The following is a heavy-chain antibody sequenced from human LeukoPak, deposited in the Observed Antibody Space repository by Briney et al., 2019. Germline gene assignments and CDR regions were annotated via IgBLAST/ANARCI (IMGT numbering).Heavy chain of an antibody. CDR3: AREGGFYRPLDY. CDR2: IIPIFGTA. J-gene: IGHJ4*02. CDR1: GGTFSSYA. V-gene: IGHV1-69*13. D-gene: IGHD6-25*01. Sequence: GASVKVSCKASGGTFSSYAISWVRQAPGQGLEWMGGIIPIFGTANYAQKFQGRVTITADESTSTAYMELSSLRSEDTAVYYCAREGGFYRPLDYSGQGTLVTVSS.